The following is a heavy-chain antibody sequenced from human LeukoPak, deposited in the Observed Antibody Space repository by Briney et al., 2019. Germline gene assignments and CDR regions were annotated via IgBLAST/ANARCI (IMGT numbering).Heavy chain of an antibody. J-gene: IGHJ6*03. CDR3: AREVEYSSSWYFQTYYYYYMDV. D-gene: IGHD6-13*01. V-gene: IGHV3-48*01. CDR2: ISSSSSTI. CDR1: GFTFSSYE. Sequence: PGGSLRLSCAASGFTFSSYEMNWVRQAPGKGLEWVSYISSSSSTIYYADSVKGRFTISSDNAKNSLYLQMNSLRAEDTAVYYCAREVEYSSSWYFQTYYYYYMDVWGKGTTVTVSS.